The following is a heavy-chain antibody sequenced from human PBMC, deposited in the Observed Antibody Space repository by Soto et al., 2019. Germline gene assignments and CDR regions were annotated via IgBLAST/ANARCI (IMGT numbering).Heavy chain of an antibody. V-gene: IGHV4-38-2*02. J-gene: IGHJ4*01. Sequence: SETLSLTCTVSGYSISSGSYWGWIRQPPGKGPEWIASIYHGGTTFYNPSLKSRITISVDTSNNRFSLKLTSVAAADTAVYYCARVHVMVVAGSTFDYWGHGTLVTVSS. D-gene: IGHD6-19*01. CDR1: GYSISSGSY. CDR3: ARVHVMVVAGSTFDY. CDR2: IYHGGTT.